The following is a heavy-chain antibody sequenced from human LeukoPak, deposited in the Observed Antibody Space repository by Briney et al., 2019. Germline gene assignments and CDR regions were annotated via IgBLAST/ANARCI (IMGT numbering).Heavy chain of an antibody. J-gene: IGHJ4*02. V-gene: IGHV4-39*01. CDR2: IYYRGNT. CDR3: ARHSDDYGDYDPHSGYYFDY. Sequence: PSETLSLTCTVSGGSIIDTNYFWGWIRQPPGKGLEWIGSIYYRGNTYYSPSLKSRVTLFVDTSKNHFSLKLSSVTAAGTAIYYCARHSDDYGDYDPHSGYYFDYWGQGTLVTVSS. CDR1: GGSIIDTNYF. D-gene: IGHD4-17*01.